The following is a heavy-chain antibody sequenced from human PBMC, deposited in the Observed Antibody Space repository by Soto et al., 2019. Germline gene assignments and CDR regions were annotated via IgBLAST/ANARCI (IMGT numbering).Heavy chain of an antibody. CDR2: ISGSGGST. CDR3: AKNSVYYDSSGYYYYYYYMDV. D-gene: IGHD3-22*01. Sequence: GGSLRLSCAASGFTFSSYAMSWVRQAPGKGLEWVSAISGSGGSTYYADSVKGRFTISRDNSKNTLYLQMNSLRAEDTAVYYCAKNSVYYDSSGYYYYYYYMDVWGKGTTVTVSS. J-gene: IGHJ6*03. CDR1: GFTFSSYA. V-gene: IGHV3-23*01.